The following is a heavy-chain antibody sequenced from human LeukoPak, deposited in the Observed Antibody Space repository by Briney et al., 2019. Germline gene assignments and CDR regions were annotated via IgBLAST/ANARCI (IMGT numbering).Heavy chain of an antibody. CDR1: GFTFSSYE. CDR2: ISSSGSTI. Sequence: GGSLRLSCAASGFTFSSYEMNWVRQAPGKGLEWVSYISSSGSTIYYADSVKGRFTISRDNAKNSLYLQMNSLRAEDTAVYYCARDAYSSGLLGLDWGQGTLVTVSP. V-gene: IGHV3-48*03. D-gene: IGHD6-19*01. CDR3: ARDAYSSGLLGLD. J-gene: IGHJ4*02.